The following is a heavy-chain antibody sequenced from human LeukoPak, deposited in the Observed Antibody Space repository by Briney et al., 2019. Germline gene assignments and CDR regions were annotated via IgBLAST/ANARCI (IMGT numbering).Heavy chain of an antibody. J-gene: IGHJ5*02. CDR3: ARGGASSSWYPSQNNWFDP. Sequence: PSETLSLTCAVYGGSFSGYYWSWIRQPPGKGLEWIGEINHSGSTNYNPSLKSRVTISVDTSKNQFSLKLSSVTAADTAVYYCARGGASSSWYPSQNNWFDPWGQGTLVTVSS. V-gene: IGHV4-34*01. D-gene: IGHD6-13*01. CDR1: GGSFSGYY. CDR2: INHSGST.